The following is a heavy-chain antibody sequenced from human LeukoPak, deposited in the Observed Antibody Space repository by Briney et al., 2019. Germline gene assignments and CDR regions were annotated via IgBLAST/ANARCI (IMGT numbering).Heavy chain of an antibody. CDR3: AKRGVVIRVILVGFHKEAYYFDS. D-gene: IGHD3-22*01. CDR2: ISDSGGRT. Sequence: GGSLRLSCAVSGISLSNYGMSWVRQAPGKGLEWVAGISDSGGRTNYADSVKGRFTISRDNPKNTLYLQMNSLRAEDTAVYFCAKRGVVIRVILVGFHKEAYYFDSWGQGALVTVSS. CDR1: GISLSNYG. V-gene: IGHV3-23*01. J-gene: IGHJ4*02.